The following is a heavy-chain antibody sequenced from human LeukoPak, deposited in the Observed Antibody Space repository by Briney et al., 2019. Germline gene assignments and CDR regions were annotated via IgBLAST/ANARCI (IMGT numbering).Heavy chain of an antibody. V-gene: IGHV1-2*02. Sequence: GASVKVSCKASGYTFTGYYMHWVRQAPGPGREWMRWINTNSGGTNYAQKFQGRVTMTRDTSISTAYMELSRLRSDDTAVYYCARVFGDDYWGQGTRVTVSS. J-gene: IGHJ4*02. CDR3: ARVFGDDY. CDR2: INTNSGGT. D-gene: IGHD2-21*01. CDR1: GYTFTGYY.